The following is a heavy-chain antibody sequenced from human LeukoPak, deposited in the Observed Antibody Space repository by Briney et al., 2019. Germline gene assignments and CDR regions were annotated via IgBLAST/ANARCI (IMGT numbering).Heavy chain of an antibody. CDR2: INNRGST. CDR3: ARHYSSGWDLPVNHYYCYYYMDV. CDR1: GGSSSGYY. J-gene: IGHJ6*03. Sequence: SETLSLTCPVYGGSSSGYYWSWIRHHPGKGLEWMGEINNRGSTNYNPALKSRVTISLNKPQNQFSLKLSCVTAADTAVYYCARHYSSGWDLPVNHYYCYYYMDVWGEGATVTISS. D-gene: IGHD6-19*01. V-gene: IGHV4-34*01.